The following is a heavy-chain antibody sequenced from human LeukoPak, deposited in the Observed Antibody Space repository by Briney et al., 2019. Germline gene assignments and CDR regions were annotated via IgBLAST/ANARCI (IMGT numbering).Heavy chain of an antibody. CDR3: ARDMDYGGNYL. CDR2: IIPILGIA. CDR1: GGTFSSYA. V-gene: IGHV1-69*04. D-gene: IGHD4-23*01. J-gene: IGHJ4*02. Sequence: SVKVSCKASGGTFSSYAISWVRQAPGQGFEWMGRIIPILGIANYAQKFQGRVTITADKSTSTAYMELSSLRSEDTAVYYCARDMDYGGNYLWGQGTLVTVSS.